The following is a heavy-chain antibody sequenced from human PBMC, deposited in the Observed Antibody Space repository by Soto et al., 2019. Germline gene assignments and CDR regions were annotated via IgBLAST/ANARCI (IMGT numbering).Heavy chain of an antibody. V-gene: IGHV1-69*13. CDR1: GCTFSSYA. D-gene: IGHD3-22*01. CDR2: IIPIFGTA. Sequence: SVKVSCKASGCTFSSYAISWVRQAPGQGLEWMGGIIPIFGTANYARKFQGRVTITADETTSTAYMELSSLRSEDTAVDYSASPTDSSHYYYYWGQGTLVTVSS. CDR3: ASPTDSSHYYYY. J-gene: IGHJ4*02.